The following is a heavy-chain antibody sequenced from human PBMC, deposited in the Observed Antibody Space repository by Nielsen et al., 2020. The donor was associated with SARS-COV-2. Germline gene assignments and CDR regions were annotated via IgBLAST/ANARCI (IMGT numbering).Heavy chain of an antibody. CDR1: GFTFSSYA. Sequence: GGSLRLSCAASGFTFSSYAMHWVRQAPGKGLEWVAVISYDGSNKYYADSVKGRFTISRDNSKTTLYLQMNSLRAEDTAVYYCARSHSGSYYSYFDYWGQGTLVTVSS. V-gene: IGHV3-30-3*01. CDR3: ARSHSGSYYSYFDY. J-gene: IGHJ4*02. D-gene: IGHD3-10*01. CDR2: ISYDGSNK.